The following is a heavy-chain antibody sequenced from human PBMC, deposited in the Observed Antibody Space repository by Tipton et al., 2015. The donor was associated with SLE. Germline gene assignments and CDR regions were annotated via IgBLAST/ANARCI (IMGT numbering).Heavy chain of an antibody. V-gene: IGHV1-18*01. D-gene: IGHD6-13*01. CDR3: ARISSSWYGGYYYYGMDV. Sequence: QSGPEVKKPGASVKVSCKASGYTFTSYGISWVRQAPGQGLEWMGWISAYNGNTNYAQKLQGRVTMTTDTSTSTAYMELRSLRSDDTAVYYCARISSSWYGGYYYYGMDVWGQGTTVTVSS. CDR2: ISAYNGNT. J-gene: IGHJ6*02. CDR1: GYTFTSYG.